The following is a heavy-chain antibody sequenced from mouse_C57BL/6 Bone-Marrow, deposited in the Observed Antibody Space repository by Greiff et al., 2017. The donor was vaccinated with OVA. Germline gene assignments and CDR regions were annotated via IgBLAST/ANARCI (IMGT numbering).Heavy chain of an antibody. D-gene: IGHD2-3*01. V-gene: IGHV3-6*01. J-gene: IGHJ4*01. Sequence: EVKLMESGPGLVKPSQSLSLTCSVTGYSITSGYYWHWIRQFPGNKLEWMGYISYDGSNNYNPSLKNRISITRDTSKNQFFLKLNSVTTEDTATYYCARNDGYSHYAMDYWGQGTSVTVSS. CDR2: ISYDGSN. CDR3: ARNDGYSHYAMDY. CDR1: GYSITSGYY.